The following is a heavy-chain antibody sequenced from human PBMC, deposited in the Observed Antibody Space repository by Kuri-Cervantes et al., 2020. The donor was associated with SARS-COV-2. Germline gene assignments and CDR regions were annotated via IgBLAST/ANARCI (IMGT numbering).Heavy chain of an antibody. CDR3: ARDEDYAFDY. D-gene: IGHD4-17*01. J-gene: IGHJ4*02. CDR2: ISSSSSTI. CDR1: GFTFSSYS. Sequence: GGSLRLSCAASGFTFSSYSMNWVRQAPGKGLEWVSYISSSSSTIYYADSVKGRFTISRDNAKNSVYLQMKSLRAEDTAVYYCARDEDYAFDYWGQGTLVTVSS. V-gene: IGHV3-48*01.